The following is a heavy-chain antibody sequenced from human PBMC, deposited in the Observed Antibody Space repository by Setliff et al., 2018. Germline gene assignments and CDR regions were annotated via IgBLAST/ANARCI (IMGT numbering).Heavy chain of an antibody. D-gene: IGHD1-7*01. CDR2: LRFDGKTQ. V-gene: IGHV3-30*02. CDR1: GFMFNSYG. Sequence: GGSLRLSCTASGFMFNSYGMHWVRQAPGKGLEWVAYLRFDGKTQHYADSVKGRFTISRDNTKNLVYLQMDSLRADDTAVYYCTRSRGTTVYDYWGQGTLVTVSS. CDR3: TRSRGTTVYDY. J-gene: IGHJ4*02.